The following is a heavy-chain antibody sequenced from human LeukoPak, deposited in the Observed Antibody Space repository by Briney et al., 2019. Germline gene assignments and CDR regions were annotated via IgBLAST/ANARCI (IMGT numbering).Heavy chain of an antibody. CDR2: VTPGGNIP. V-gene: IGHV3-23*01. D-gene: IGHD3-22*01. J-gene: IGHJ4*02. Sequence: RESLSPSSAASGFTFTNSAISRVRQAPGKGLEWVSGVTPGGNIPYYADSVKGRFTISRDNSNNTLYLQMGSLRAADTALYYCAKDIWLVSSGYQTFALWGQEPLVTVSS. CDR1: GFTFTNSA. CDR3: AKDIWLVSSGYQTFAL.